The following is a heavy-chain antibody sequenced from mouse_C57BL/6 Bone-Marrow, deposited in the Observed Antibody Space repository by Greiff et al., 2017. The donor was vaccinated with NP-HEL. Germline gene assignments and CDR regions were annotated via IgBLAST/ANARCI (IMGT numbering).Heavy chain of an antibody. CDR3: ASILYYDYDGDD. J-gene: IGHJ2*01. CDR2: IHPNSGST. V-gene: IGHV1-64*01. D-gene: IGHD2-4*01. Sequence: QVQLQQPGAELVKPGASVKLSCKASGYTFTSYWMHWVKQRPGQGLEWIGMIHPNSGSTNYNEKFKSKATLTVDKSSSTAYMQHSSLTSEDSTVYYGASILYYDYDGDDRGQGTTLTVAS. CDR1: GYTFTSYW.